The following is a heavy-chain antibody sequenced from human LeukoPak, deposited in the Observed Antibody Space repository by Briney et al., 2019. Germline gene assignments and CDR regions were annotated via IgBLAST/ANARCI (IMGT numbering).Heavy chain of an antibody. J-gene: IGHJ5*02. V-gene: IGHV3-9*01. CDR1: GFSFDDYA. D-gene: IGHD3-3*01. CDR2: ISWNGNSI. Sequence: PGRSLRLSCAASGFSFDDYAMHWVRQAPGKGLEWVSAISWNGNSIVYADSVKGRFTIARDNAKNSLYLQMNSLRAEDTAVYYCARDSARAYLTIFGVVHNWFDPWGQGTLVTVSS. CDR3: ARDSARAYLTIFGVVHNWFDP.